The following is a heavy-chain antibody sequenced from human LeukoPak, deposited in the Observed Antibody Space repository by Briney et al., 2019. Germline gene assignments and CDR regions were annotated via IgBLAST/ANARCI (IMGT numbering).Heavy chain of an antibody. CDR3: AKESFHYYDSSGYYFDY. CDR1: GFTFSSYD. Sequence: PGRSLRLSCAASGFTFSSYDMHWVRQAPGKGLEWVAVTSYDGSNKYYADSVKGRFTISRDNSKNTLYLQMNSLRAEDTAVYYCAKESFHYYDSSGYYFDYWGQGTLVTVSS. CDR2: TSYDGSNK. D-gene: IGHD3-22*01. V-gene: IGHV3-30*18. J-gene: IGHJ4*02.